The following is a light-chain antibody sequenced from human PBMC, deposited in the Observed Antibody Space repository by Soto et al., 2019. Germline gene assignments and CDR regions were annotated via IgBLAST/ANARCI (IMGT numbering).Light chain of an antibody. V-gene: IGLV2-14*03. CDR1: SSDVGGYNF. CDR3: RSHSSSITWM. CDR2: EVT. J-gene: IGLJ3*02. Sequence: QSVLTQTASVSGSPGQSITISCTGTSSDVGGYNFVSWYQQHPGKAPKLIIHEVTNRPSGVSGRFSGSKSGNTAFLTISGLQAEDEAVYYCRSHSSSITWMFGGGTKLTVL.